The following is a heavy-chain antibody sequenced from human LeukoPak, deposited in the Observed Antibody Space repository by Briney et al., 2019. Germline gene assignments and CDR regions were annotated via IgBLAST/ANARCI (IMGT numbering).Heavy chain of an antibody. CDR2: ISSSSSYI. V-gene: IGHV3-21*01. D-gene: IGHD6-19*01. CDR3: AKDYSSGWYVDTLDY. J-gene: IGHJ4*02. CDR1: GFTFSSYS. Sequence: GGSLRLSCAASGFTFSSYSMNWVRQAPGKGLEWVSSISSSSSYIYYADSVKGRFTISRDNAKNSLYLQMNSLRAEDTAVYYCAKDYSSGWYVDTLDYWGQGTLVTVSS.